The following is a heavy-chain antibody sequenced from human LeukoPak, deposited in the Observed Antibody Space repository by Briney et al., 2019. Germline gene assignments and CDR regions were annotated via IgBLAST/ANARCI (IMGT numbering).Heavy chain of an antibody. CDR1: GGSLSSGDYY. Sequence: SETLSLTRTVSGGSLSSGDYYWSWIRQPPGKGLERIGYIYYSGSTYYNPSLKSRVTISVDTSKNQFSLKLSSVTAADTAVYYCARGRIAATHYYYYYYMDVWRKGTTVTVSS. J-gene: IGHJ6*03. D-gene: IGHD2-15*01. CDR3: ARGRIAATHYYYYYYMDV. V-gene: IGHV4-30-4*08. CDR2: IYYSGST.